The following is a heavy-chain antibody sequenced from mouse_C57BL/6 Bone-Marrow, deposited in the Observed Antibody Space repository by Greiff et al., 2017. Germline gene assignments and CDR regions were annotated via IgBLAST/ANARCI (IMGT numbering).Heavy chain of an antibody. Sequence: EVQLQQSGAELVRPGASVKLSCTASGFNIKDDYMHWVKQRPEQGLECIGWIDPENGDTEYASKFQGKATITADTSSNTAYLQLSSLTSEDTAVYYCTTGYDGPWFAYWGQGTLVTVSA. D-gene: IGHD2-12*01. J-gene: IGHJ3*01. CDR1: GFNIKDDY. CDR3: TTGYDGPWFAY. V-gene: IGHV14-4*01. CDR2: IDPENGDT.